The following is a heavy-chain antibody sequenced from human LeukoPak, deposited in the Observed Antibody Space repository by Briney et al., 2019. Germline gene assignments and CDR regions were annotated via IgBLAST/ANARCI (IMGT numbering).Heavy chain of an antibody. J-gene: IGHJ4*02. Sequence: SETFSPTCLSPVGPIRIISYNGAGFAQPPGKGRRGIGSIYYSGSTYYNPSLKSRVTISVDTSKNQFSLKLSSVTAADTAVYYCAILAYSSGSYYFDYWGQGTLVTVSS. CDR1: VGPIRIISYN. D-gene: IGHD6-19*01. V-gene: IGHV4-39*01. CDR2: IYYSGST. CDR3: AILAYSSGSYYFDY.